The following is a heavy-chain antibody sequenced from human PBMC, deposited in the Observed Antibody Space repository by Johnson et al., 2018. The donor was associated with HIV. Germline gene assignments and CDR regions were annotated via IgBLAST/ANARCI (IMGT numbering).Heavy chain of an antibody. CDR2: ISWDGGST. V-gene: IGHV3-43*01. Sequence: EVQVVESGGVVVQPGGSLRLSCAASGFTFDDYTMHWVRQAPGKGLEWVSLISWDGGSTYYADSVKGRFTISRDNSKNSLYLQMNSLRTEDTALYYCAKEMEDSSGYYGAFDIWGQGTMVTVSS. CDR1: GFTFDDYT. J-gene: IGHJ3*02. CDR3: AKEMEDSSGYYGAFDI. D-gene: IGHD3-22*01.